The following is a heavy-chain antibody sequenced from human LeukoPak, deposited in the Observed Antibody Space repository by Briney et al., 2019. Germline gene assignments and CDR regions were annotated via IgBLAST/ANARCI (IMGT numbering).Heavy chain of an antibody. V-gene: IGHV3-48*01. D-gene: IGHD3-3*01. CDR3: ASYEYYDFWSGDSYYMDV. J-gene: IGHJ6*03. Sequence: PGGSLRLSCAASGFTFSSYSMNWVRQAPGKGLEWVSYISSSSSTIYYADSVKGRFTISRDNAKNSLYLQMNSLRAEDTAVYYCASYEYYDFWSGDSYYMDVWGKGTTVTVSS. CDR2: ISSSSSTI. CDR1: GFTFSSYS.